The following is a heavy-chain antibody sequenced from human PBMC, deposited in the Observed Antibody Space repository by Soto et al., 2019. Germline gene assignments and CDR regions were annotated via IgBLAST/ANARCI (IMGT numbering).Heavy chain of an antibody. J-gene: IGHJ4*02. D-gene: IGHD3-22*01. V-gene: IGHV3-33*01. Sequence: QVQLVESRGGVVQPGRSLRLSCAASGFTFSTYGMHWVRQAPGKGLEWVAVIWYDGSNKYYADSVKGRFTISRDNSKNTLFLQMNSLRAEDTAVYYCARTSSSAYPYAFDYWGQGTLVTVSS. CDR2: IWYDGSNK. CDR3: ARTSSSAYPYAFDY. CDR1: GFTFSTYG.